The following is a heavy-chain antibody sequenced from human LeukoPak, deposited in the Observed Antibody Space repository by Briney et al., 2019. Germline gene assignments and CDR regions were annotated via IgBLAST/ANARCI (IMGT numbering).Heavy chain of an antibody. V-gene: IGHV4-39*02. CDR2: IYYSGST. CDR1: GGSISSSSYY. Sequence: SETLSLTCTVSGGSISSSSYYWGWLRQPPGRGLEWVGSIYYSGSTYYSPSLKRRVTISVDTSKNQFSLKLSSVTAADTALYYCAKDIFTMVRGVVDYWGQGTLVTVSS. J-gene: IGHJ4*02. CDR3: AKDIFTMVRGVVDY. D-gene: IGHD3-10*01.